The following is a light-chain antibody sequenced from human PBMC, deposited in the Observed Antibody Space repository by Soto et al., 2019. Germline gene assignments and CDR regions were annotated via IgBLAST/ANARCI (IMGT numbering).Light chain of an antibody. V-gene: IGLV2-14*01. Sequence: QSALTQPASVSGSPGQSITISCTGTSSDVGGYNSVSWYQQHPGKAPKLMIHDVSNRPSGVSDRFSGSKSGNTASLTISGPQVEDEADYFCSSHTSYSPYVFGTGTKLTVL. CDR2: DVS. J-gene: IGLJ1*01. CDR1: SSDVGGYNS. CDR3: SSHTSYSPYV.